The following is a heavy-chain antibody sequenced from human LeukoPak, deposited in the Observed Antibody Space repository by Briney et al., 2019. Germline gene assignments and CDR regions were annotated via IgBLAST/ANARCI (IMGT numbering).Heavy chain of an antibody. CDR3: AKGRNYGDYEAIFDY. V-gene: IGHV3-23*01. D-gene: IGHD4-17*01. Sequence: PGGSLRLSCAASGFTFSSYAMSWVRQAPGKGLEWVSAISGSGGSTYYADSVKGRFTMSRDNSKNTLYLQMNSLRAEDTAVYYCAKGRNYGDYEAIFDYWGQGTLVTVAS. J-gene: IGHJ4*02. CDR2: ISGSGGST. CDR1: GFTFSSYA.